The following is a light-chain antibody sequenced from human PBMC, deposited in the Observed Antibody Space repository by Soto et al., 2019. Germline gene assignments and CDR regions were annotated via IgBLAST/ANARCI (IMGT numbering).Light chain of an antibody. CDR1: QSVGSN. V-gene: IGKV3-15*01. CDR2: DAS. CDR3: QQFNIWPHMLS. Sequence: IVVTQSPATLSVSPGERVTLSCRASQSVGSNLAWYQQRPGQAPRLLIYDASTRATGIPDRFSGSGSGTEFTLTISSLQSEDFAVYYCQQFNIWPHMLSFGGGTKVEMK. J-gene: IGKJ4*01.